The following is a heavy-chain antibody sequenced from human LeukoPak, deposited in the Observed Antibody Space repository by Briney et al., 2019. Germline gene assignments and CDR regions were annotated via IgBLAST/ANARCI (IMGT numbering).Heavy chain of an antibody. Sequence: GGSLRLSCAASGFTFSSYEMNWVRQAPGKGLEWVSYISSSGSTIYYADSVKGRFTISRDNAKNSLYLQMNSLRAEDTAVYYCARGPGLQLFDYWARGPWSPSPQ. CDR3: ARGPGLQLFDY. J-gene: IGHJ4*02. V-gene: IGHV3-48*03. CDR2: ISSSGSTI. CDR1: GFTFSSYE. D-gene: IGHD5-24*01.